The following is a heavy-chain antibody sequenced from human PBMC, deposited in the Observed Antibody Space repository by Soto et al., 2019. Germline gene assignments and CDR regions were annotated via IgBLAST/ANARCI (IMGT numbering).Heavy chain of an antibody. D-gene: IGHD3-22*01. Sequence: GGSLRLSCAASGFTFSSYAMHWVRQAPGKGLEWVAVISYDGSNKYYADSVKGRFTSSRDNSKNTLYLQMNSLRAEDTAVYYCARSRITMIVVVVYYFDYWGQGTLVTVSS. CDR2: ISYDGSNK. V-gene: IGHV3-30-3*01. CDR1: GFTFSSYA. J-gene: IGHJ4*02. CDR3: ARSRITMIVVVVYYFDY.